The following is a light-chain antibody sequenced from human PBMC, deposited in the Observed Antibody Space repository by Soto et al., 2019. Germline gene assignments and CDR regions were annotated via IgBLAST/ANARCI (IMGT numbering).Light chain of an antibody. CDR1: QPISTY. CDR2: ATS. Sequence: DIQMTQSPSSLSASVGDRVTITCRASQPISTYLNWYQQRPRKAPKFLISATSTLQSGVPARFSGSGSGTGFTLTISTLSPEDVGTYFCQQSYTSPFTFGQGTRLEI. CDR3: QQSYTSPFT. J-gene: IGKJ2*01. V-gene: IGKV1-39*01.